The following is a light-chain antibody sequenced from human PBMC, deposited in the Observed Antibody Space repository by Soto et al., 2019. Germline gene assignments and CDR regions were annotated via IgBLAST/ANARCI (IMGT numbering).Light chain of an antibody. CDR1: QSVSSNF. J-gene: IGKJ1*01. CDR2: GAS. CDR3: QQYGDSPRT. V-gene: IGKV3-20*01. Sequence: EIVLTQSPGTLSLSPGERATLSCRASQSVSSNFLAWYQQKPGQAPRLLIYGASSRATGIPDRVSGSGSGTDFTLTINRLEPEDFAVYYYQQYGDSPRTFGQGTKVEIK.